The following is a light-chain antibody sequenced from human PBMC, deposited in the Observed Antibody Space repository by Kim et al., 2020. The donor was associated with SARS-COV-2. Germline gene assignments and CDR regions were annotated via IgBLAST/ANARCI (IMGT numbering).Light chain of an antibody. CDR1: QGISSY. J-gene: IGKJ4*01. V-gene: IGKV1-8*01. CDR2: AAS. CDR3: QQYYNDPLT. Sequence: AIRMTQSPSSFSASTGDRVTITCRASQGISSYLAWYQQKSAKAPKLLIYAASSLQSGVPSRFSASGSGTDFTLTISCLQSEDFATYICQQYYNDPLTFGGGTKVEIK.